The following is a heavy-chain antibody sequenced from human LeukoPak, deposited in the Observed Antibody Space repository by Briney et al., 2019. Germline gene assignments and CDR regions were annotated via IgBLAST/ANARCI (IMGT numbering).Heavy chain of an antibody. J-gene: IGHJ4*02. D-gene: IGHD5-18*01. CDR3: ARGPDVDTAMVLRQYYFDY. Sequence: SETLSLTCAAYGGSFSGYYWSWIRQPPGKGLEWIGEINHSGSTNYNPSLKSRVTISVDTSKNQFSLKLSSVTAADTAVYYCARGPDVDTAMVLRQYYFDYWGQGTLVTVSS. CDR2: INHSGST. V-gene: IGHV4-34*01. CDR1: GGSFSGYY.